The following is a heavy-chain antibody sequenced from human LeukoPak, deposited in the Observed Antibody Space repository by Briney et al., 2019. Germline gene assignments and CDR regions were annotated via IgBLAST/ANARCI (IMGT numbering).Heavy chain of an antibody. CDR1: GFTFGDYY. V-gene: IGHV3-11*01. J-gene: IGHJ4*02. Sequence: GGSLRLSCAASGFTFGDYYISWLRQAPGKGLEWVSDISGSGSIIYYADSVKGRFTISRDNAKSSLYLQMNSLRAEDTAVYYCARRSSDWYFGYWGQGILVTVSS. D-gene: IGHD6-19*01. CDR2: ISGSGSII. CDR3: ARRSSDWYFGY.